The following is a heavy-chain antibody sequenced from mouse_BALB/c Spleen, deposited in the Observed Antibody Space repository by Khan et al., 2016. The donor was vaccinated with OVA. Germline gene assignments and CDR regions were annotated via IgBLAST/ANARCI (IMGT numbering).Heavy chain of an antibody. Sequence: QMQLEESGPGLVAPSQSLSITCTISGFSLTNYGIHWVRQPPGKGLEWLVVIWSDGSTTYNSALKSRLTISKDNYKSQVFLKMNSIQTDDTAIYYCARQPYYHYDVMDYWGQGTSVTVSS. V-gene: IGHV2-6-1*01. CDR1: GFSLTNYG. D-gene: IGHD2-10*01. CDR2: IWSDGST. J-gene: IGHJ4*01. CDR3: ARQPYYHYDVMDY.